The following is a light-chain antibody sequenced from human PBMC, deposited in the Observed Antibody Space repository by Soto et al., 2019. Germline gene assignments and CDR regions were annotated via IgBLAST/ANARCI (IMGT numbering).Light chain of an antibody. CDR2: GAS. J-gene: IGKJ2*01. V-gene: IGKV3-20*01. Sequence: IVLTQSPGTLSLSPGERATLSCRTSQSVSSSYLAWYQQKPGQAPRLLIYGASSRATGIPDRFSGSGSGTGFTLTISRLEPEDFAVYYCQQYGSSPYTFGQGNKLEIK. CDR3: QQYGSSPYT. CDR1: QSVSSSY.